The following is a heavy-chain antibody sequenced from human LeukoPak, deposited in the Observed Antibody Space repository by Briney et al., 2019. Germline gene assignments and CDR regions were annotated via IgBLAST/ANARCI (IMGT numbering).Heavy chain of an antibody. Sequence: ASVKVSCKASRYTFTGYYMHWVRQAPGQGLEWMGRINPNSGGTNYAQKFQGRVTMTRDTSISTAYMELSRLRSDDTAVYYCARGSRDIVGATDYWGQGTLVTVSS. D-gene: IGHD1-26*01. CDR2: INPNSGGT. J-gene: IGHJ4*02. V-gene: IGHV1-2*06. CDR3: ARGSRDIVGATDY. CDR1: RYTFTGYY.